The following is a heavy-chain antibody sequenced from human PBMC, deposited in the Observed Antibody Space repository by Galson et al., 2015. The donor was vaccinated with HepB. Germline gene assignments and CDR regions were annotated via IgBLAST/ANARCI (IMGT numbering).Heavy chain of an antibody. J-gene: IGHJ6*03. CDR1: GYTFTSYD. D-gene: IGHD6-6*01. CDR2: MNPNSGNT. V-gene: IGHV1-8*01. Sequence: SVKVSCKASGYTFTSYDINWVRQATGQGLEWMGWMNPNSGNTGYAQKFQGRVTMTRNTSISTAYMELSSLRSEDTAVYYCARGRRVAALGYYYYMDVWGKGTTVTVSS. CDR3: ARGRRVAALGYYYYMDV.